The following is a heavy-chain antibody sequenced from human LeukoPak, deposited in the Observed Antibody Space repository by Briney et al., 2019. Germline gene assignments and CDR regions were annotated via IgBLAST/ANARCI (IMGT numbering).Heavy chain of an antibody. V-gene: IGHV1-3*01. CDR1: GYTFSDYA. J-gene: IGHJ4*02. CDR3: ARSSGYYPPDDY. D-gene: IGHD3-22*01. CDR2: IDAGNGDT. Sequence: ASVKVSCKASGYTFSDYAMHWVRQAPGQRFEWMGWIDAGNGDTRYSQKFQGRVTITRDTSASTAYMELSSLRSEDTAVYYCARSSGYYPPDDYWGQGTLVTVSS.